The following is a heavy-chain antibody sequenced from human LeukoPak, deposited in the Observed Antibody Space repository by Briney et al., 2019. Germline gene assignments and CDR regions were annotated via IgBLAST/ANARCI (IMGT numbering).Heavy chain of an antibody. J-gene: IGHJ6*02. V-gene: IGHV3-48*03. CDR1: GFTFSSYE. Sequence: GGSLRLSCAASGFTFSSYEMNWVRQAPGKGLEWVSYISSSGSTIYYADSVKGRFTISRDNAKNSLYLQMNSLRAEDTAVYYCASTSSRIAAAGIWGYGMDVWGLGTTVTVSS. D-gene: IGHD6-13*01. CDR3: ASTSSRIAAAGIWGYGMDV. CDR2: ISSSGSTI.